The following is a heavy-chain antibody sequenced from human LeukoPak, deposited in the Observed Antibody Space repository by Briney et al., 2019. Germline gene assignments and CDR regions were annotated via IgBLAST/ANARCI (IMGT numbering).Heavy chain of an antibody. CDR3: ARRRDGYNEIDY. Sequence: SETLSLTCTVSGGSISSYYWSWIRQPPGKGLEWIGYIYYSGSTNYNPSLKSRVTISVDRSKNQFSLKLSSVTAADTAVYYCARRRDGYNEIDYWGQGTLVTVSS. J-gene: IGHJ4*02. CDR1: GGSISSYY. CDR2: IYYSGST. V-gene: IGHV4-59*01. D-gene: IGHD5-24*01.